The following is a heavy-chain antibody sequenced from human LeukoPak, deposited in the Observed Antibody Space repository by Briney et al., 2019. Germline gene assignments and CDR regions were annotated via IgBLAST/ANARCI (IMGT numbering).Heavy chain of an antibody. D-gene: IGHD5-18*01. V-gene: IGHV3-23*01. J-gene: IGHJ4*02. Sequence: GGSLRLSCAASGFTFSSYAMSWVRQAPGKGLEWVSAISGSGGSTYYADSVKGRFTISRDNSKNTLYLQMNSLRAEDTAVFYCAKVPIQLWSLFDYWGQGTLVTVSS. CDR2: ISGSGGST. CDR3: AKVPIQLWSLFDY. CDR1: GFTFSSYA.